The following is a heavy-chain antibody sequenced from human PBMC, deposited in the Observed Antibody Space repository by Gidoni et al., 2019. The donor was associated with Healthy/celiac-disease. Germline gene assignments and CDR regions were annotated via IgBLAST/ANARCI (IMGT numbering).Heavy chain of an antibody. CDR1: GYTFTSYG. Sequence: QVHLVQSGAEVTKPGASLKFSCNASGYTFTSYGISWLRQAPGQGLEWMGWISAYNGNKNYAQKLQGRVTMTTDTSKSTAYMELRSLRYDDTAVYYCARGSITFDYWGQGTLVTVSS. CDR3: ARGSITFDY. V-gene: IGHV1-18*01. J-gene: IGHJ4*02. CDR2: ISAYNGNK. D-gene: IGHD3-10*01.